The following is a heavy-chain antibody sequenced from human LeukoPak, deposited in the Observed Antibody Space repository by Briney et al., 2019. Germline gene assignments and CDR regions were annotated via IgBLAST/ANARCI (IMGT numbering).Heavy chain of an antibody. CDR1: GYTFTSYG. D-gene: IGHD3-10*01. J-gene: IGHJ5*02. CDR3: ARDRVRYGSGSYYWFDP. CDR2: ISAYNGNT. V-gene: IGHV1-18*01. Sequence: ASVKVSCKASGYTFTSYGISWVRQGPGQGLEWMGWISAYNGNTNYAQKLQGRVTMTTDTSTSTAYMELRSLRSDDTAVYYCARDRVRYGSGSYYWFDPWGQGTLVTVSS.